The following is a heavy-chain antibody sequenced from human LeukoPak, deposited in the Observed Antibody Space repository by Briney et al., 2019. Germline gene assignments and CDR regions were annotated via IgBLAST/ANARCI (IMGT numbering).Heavy chain of an antibody. Sequence: SVKVSCKASGFTFTSSAVQWVRQARGQRLEWIGWIVVGSGNTNYAQKFQERVTITRDMSTSTAYMELSSLRSEDTAVYYCAAEGLCSSTSCYPDAFDIWGQGTMVTVSS. V-gene: IGHV1-58*01. CDR1: GFTFTSSA. J-gene: IGHJ3*02. D-gene: IGHD2-2*01. CDR3: AAEGLCSSTSCYPDAFDI. CDR2: IVVGSGNT.